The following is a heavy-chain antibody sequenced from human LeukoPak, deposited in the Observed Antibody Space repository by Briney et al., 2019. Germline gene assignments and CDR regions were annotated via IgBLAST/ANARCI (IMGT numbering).Heavy chain of an antibody. CDR1: GFTVSSTY. J-gene: IGHJ4*02. V-gene: IGHV3-53*01. CDR2: IHSGGGT. CDR3: ARQTTDWSGYYYFDY. D-gene: IGHD3-3*01. Sequence: HPGGSLRLSCAASGFTVSSTYLSWVRQAPGKGLEWLSLIHSGGGTYYADSVKGRSTISRDNSKNTLYLQMNSLRAEDTAVYYCARQTTDWSGYYYFDYWGQGILVTVSS.